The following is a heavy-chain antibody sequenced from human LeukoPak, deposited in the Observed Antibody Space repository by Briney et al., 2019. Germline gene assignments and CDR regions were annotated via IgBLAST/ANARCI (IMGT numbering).Heavy chain of an antibody. V-gene: IGHV1-69*13. Sequence: SVKVSCKASGGTFSSYAISWVRQAPGQGLEWMGGIIPIFGTANYAQKFQGRVTITADESTSTAYMELSSLRSEDTAVYYCARTRYYYDSSGYTLNWFDPWGQGTLVTVSS. CDR3: ARTRYYYDSSGYTLNWFDP. CDR2: IIPIFGTA. J-gene: IGHJ5*02. CDR1: GGTFSSYA. D-gene: IGHD3-22*01.